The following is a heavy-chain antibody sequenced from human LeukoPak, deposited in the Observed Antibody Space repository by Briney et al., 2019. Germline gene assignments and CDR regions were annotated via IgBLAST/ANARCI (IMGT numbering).Heavy chain of an antibody. Sequence: DPGGSLRLSCAASGFIFDNYAVGWVRQAPGKGPEWASHISGSGGRTYYADSVKGRFTISRDNSKNTLYLQMDSLRVEDTAIYYCAKMENSLVYYPYFDYWGQGTLVTVSS. J-gene: IGHJ4*02. CDR3: AKMENSLVYYPYFDY. CDR1: GFIFDNYA. D-gene: IGHD3-22*01. CDR2: ISGSGGRT. V-gene: IGHV3-23*01.